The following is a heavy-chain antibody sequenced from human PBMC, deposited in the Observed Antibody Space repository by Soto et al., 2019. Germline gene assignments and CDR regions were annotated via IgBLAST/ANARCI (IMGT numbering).Heavy chain of an antibody. J-gene: IGHJ3*02. CDR1: GYTFTSYY. V-gene: IGHV1-46*01. CDR3: TLRSHAFDI. D-gene: IGHD5-12*01. Sequence: GASLKVSCKASGYTFTSYYMHWVRQAPGQGLEWVGIINPSGGSTSYAQKFQGRVTMTRDTSTSTVYMELSSLRSEDTAVYYCTLRSHAFDIWGQGTMVTVSS. CDR2: INPSGGST.